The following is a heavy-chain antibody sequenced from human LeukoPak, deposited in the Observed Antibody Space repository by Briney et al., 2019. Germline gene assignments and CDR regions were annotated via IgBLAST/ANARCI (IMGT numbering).Heavy chain of an antibody. CDR1: GFDLSTYE. D-gene: IGHD5-24*01. CDR2: ITISGHTK. V-gene: IGHV3-48*03. Sequence: GGSLSLSCAASGFDLSTYEMNWVRQAPGKGLEWIADITISGHTKNYADSVKGRFSISRDNARTSLYLQMHSLRVEDTGVYYCARGDPHADLWGQGTLVTVSS. CDR3: ARGDPHADL. J-gene: IGHJ5*02.